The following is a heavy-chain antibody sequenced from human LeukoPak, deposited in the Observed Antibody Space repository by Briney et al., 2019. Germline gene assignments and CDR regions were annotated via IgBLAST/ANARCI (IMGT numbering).Heavy chain of an antibody. Sequence: PGGSLRLSCAASGITFSTYAMTWVRQAPGKGLEWVSSINYSGSGTFYADSVKGRFTISRDNSKDTLYLQMNNLRVEDMAVYYCAKEEYGSGWYKWFGPWGQGTLVTVSS. CDR2: INYSGSGT. J-gene: IGHJ5*02. D-gene: IGHD6-19*01. CDR1: GITFSTYA. V-gene: IGHV3-23*01. CDR3: AKEEYGSGWYKWFGP.